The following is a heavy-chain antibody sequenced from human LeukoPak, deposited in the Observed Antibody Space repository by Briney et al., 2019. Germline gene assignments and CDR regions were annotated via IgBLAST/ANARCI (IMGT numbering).Heavy chain of an antibody. J-gene: IGHJ6*02. CDR2: ISGSGGST. CDR3: ATFQPDSIDYYGMDV. CDR1: GFSFSNAW. D-gene: IGHD3-3*01. Sequence: GGSLRLSCAASGFSFSNAWMSWVRQAPGKGLEWVSAISGSGGSTYYADSVKGRFTISRDNSKNTLYLQMNSLRAEDTAVYYCATFQPDSIDYYGMDVWGQGTTVTVSS. V-gene: IGHV3-23*01.